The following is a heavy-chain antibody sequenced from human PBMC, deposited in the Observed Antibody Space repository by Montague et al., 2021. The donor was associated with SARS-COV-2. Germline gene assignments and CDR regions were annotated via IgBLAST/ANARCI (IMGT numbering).Heavy chain of an antibody. CDR1: GGSIITTENY. Sequence: TLSLTCTVSGGSIITTENYWTWHPPLPGEDLQYIGYIHHTGSSYYNLSLRRRASMSVDMSKNQFSLDLTSVTAADTAVYSCARQARPYNYFAPWGQGTLVTVSS. D-gene: IGHD6-6*01. J-gene: IGHJ5*02. CDR2: IHHTGSS. V-gene: IGHV4-31*03. CDR3: ARQARPYNYFAP.